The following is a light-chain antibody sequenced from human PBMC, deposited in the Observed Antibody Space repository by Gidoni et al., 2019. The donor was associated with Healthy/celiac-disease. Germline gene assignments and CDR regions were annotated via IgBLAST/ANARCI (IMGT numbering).Light chain of an antibody. V-gene: IGKV1-5*03. Sequence: DIQITQSPPTLSASVGDRVTITCRASQSISSWLAWYQQKPGKAPKLLIYKASSLESGVPSRFSGSGSGTEFTLTISSLQPDDFATYYCQQYNSYSRTWTFGQGTKVEIK. CDR3: QQYNSYSRTWT. CDR1: QSISSW. J-gene: IGKJ1*01. CDR2: KAS.